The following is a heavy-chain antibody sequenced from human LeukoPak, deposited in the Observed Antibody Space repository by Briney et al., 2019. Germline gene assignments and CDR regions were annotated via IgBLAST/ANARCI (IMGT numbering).Heavy chain of an antibody. V-gene: IGHV3-7*01. D-gene: IGHD2-21*02. CDR2: IKQDGSEK. CDR3: ARDLSGGDYNF. Sequence: GGSLRLSCAASGFTFSSYGMSWVRQAPGKGLEWVANIKQDGSEKYYVDSVKGRFTISRDNAKNSLYLQMNSLRAEDTAVYYCARDLSGGDYNFWGQGTLVTVSS. CDR1: GFTFSSYG. J-gene: IGHJ4*02.